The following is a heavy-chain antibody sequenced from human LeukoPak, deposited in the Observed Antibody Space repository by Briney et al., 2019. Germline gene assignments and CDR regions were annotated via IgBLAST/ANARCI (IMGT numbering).Heavy chain of an antibody. CDR2: TYYSGST. Sequence: SETLSLTCTVSGGSISSYYWSWIRQPPGKGLEWIGYTYYSGSTNYNPSLKSRVTISVDTSKNQFSLKLSSVTAADTAVYYCAKYVRLGARGYYFDYWGQGTLVSVSS. V-gene: IGHV4-59*08. CDR1: GGSISSYY. J-gene: IGHJ4*02. CDR3: AKYVRLGARGYYFDY. D-gene: IGHD1-26*01.